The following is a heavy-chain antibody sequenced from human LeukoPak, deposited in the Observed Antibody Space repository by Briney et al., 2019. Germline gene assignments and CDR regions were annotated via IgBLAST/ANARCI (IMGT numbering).Heavy chain of an antibody. CDR3: ARMSYYDRRGDNWFDP. CDR1: GYTFTSYD. Sequence: ASVKVSCKASGYTFTSYDINWVRPATGQGLEWMGWMNPNSGNTGYAQKFQGRVTMTRNTSISTAYMELSSLRSEDTAVYYCARMSYYDRRGDNWFDPWGQGTLVIVSS. V-gene: IGHV1-8*01. CDR2: MNPNSGNT. J-gene: IGHJ5*02. D-gene: IGHD3-22*01.